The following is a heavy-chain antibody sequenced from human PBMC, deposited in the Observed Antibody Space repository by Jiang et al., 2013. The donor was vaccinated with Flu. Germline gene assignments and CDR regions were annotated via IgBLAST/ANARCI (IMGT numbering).Heavy chain of an antibody. J-gene: IGHJ3*02. V-gene: IGHV6-1*01. CDR3: AGGGPSYDSSGYYFGEPGGSGAFDI. D-gene: IGHD3-22*01. Sequence: QTLSLTCAISGDSVSSNSAAWNWIRQSPSRGLEWLGRTYYRSKWYNDYAVSVKSRITINPDTSKNQFSLQLNSVTPEDTAVYYCAGGGPSYDSSGYYFGEPGGSGAFDIWGQGTMVTVSS. CDR2: TYYRSKWYN. CDR1: GDSVSSNSAA.